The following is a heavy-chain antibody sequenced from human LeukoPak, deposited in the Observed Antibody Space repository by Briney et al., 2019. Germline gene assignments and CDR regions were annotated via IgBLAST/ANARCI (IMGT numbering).Heavy chain of an antibody. CDR3: TTDRDYHYYGMDV. J-gene: IGHJ6*02. V-gene: IGHV3-15*01. CDR2: IKSKTDGGTT. CDR1: GFTFSNAW. Sequence: GGSLRLSCAAPGFTFSNAWMSWVRQAPGKGLEWVGRIKSKTDGGTTDYAAPVKGRFTISRDDSKNTLYLQMNSLKTEDTAVYYCTTDRDYHYYGMDVWGQGTTVTVSS.